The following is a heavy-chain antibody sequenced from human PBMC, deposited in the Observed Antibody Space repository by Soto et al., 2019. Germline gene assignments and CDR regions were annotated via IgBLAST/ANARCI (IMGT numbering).Heavy chain of an antibody. V-gene: IGHV3-21*01. CDR3: ARDLGEVSAF. Sequence: VRQAPGKGLEWLSSISSSSYYIFYADSVQGRFTISRDNAKNSLYLQMNSLRAEDTAVYYCARDLGEVSAFWGQGTPVTVSS. CDR2: ISSSSYYI. D-gene: IGHD3-10*01. J-gene: IGHJ4*02.